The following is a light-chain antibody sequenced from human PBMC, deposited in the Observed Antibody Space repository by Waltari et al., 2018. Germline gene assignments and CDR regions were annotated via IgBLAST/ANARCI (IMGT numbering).Light chain of an antibody. J-gene: IGLJ2*01. Sequence: SYALLPPPSVSVDPGQTARIPCGGTNIRNKIVHWYQRKPGQAPGLVVHDDSDRPAGIPERFSGSNSGHTATLTITRVDAGDEADYYCQVWDFTSDQVVFGGGTRLTVL. CDR2: DDS. CDR3: QVWDFTSDQVV. V-gene: IGLV3-21*02. CDR1: NIRNKI.